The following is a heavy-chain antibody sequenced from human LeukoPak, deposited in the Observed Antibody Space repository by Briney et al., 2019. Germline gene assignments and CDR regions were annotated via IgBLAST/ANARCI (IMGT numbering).Heavy chain of an antibody. CDR2: IRGSGGST. V-gene: IGHV3-23*01. CDR3: AKDGVGAVSN. D-gene: IGHD1-26*01. J-gene: IGHJ1*01. CDR1: GFTFSSYA. Sequence: RGGSLTLSCTPSGFTFSSYAMSWVRQAPGKGGEGVSAIRGSGGSTSYALSVKGPFPLSRDNSNDTMYPKMNNLRTEDKSVYYCAKDGVGAVSNWGQGTLVTVFS.